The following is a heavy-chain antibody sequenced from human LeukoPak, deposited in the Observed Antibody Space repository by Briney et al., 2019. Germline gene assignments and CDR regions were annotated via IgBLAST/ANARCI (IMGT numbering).Heavy chain of an antibody. V-gene: IGHV3-53*01. J-gene: IGHJ4*02. CDR2: ISSGGST. CDR1: GFTVSGNY. Sequence: GGSLRLSCAASGFTVSGNYMSWVRQAPGKGPDWVSVISSGGSTFYADSVKGRFTISRDNSKNTVYLQMNSLRAEDTAVYYCARGPPSNSWGQGTLVTVSS. D-gene: IGHD5-24*01. CDR3: ARGPPSNS.